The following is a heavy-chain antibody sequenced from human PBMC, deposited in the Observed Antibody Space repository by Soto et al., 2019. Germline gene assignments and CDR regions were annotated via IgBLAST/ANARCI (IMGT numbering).Heavy chain of an antibody. V-gene: IGHV4-59*01. CDR3: ARDLHDFWSGYYPNRGYYFDY. CDR2: IYYSGST. CDR1: GGSISSYY. D-gene: IGHD3-3*01. Sequence: SETLSLTCTVSGGSISSYYWSWIRQPPGKGLEWIGYIYYSGSTNYNPSLKSRVTISVDTSKNQFSLKLSSVTAADTAVYYCARDLHDFWSGYYPNRGYYFDYWGQGTLVTVSS. J-gene: IGHJ4*02.